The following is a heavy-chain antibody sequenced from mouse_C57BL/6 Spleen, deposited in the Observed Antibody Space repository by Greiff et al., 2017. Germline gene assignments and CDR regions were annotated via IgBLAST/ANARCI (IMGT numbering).Heavy chain of an antibody. D-gene: IGHD1-1*01. CDR2: ISYDGSN. V-gene: IGHV3-6*01. Sequence: EVQRVESGPGLVKPSQSLSLTCSVTGYSITSGYYWNWIRQFPGNKLEWMGYISYDGSNNYNPSLKNRISITRDTSKNQFFLKLNSVTTEDTATYYCARGDYYGSSSYAMDYWGQGTSVTVSS. CDR3: ARGDYYGSSSYAMDY. J-gene: IGHJ4*01. CDR1: GYSITSGYY.